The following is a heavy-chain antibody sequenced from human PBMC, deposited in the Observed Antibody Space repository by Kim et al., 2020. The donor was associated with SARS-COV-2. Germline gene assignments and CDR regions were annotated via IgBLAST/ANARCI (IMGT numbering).Heavy chain of an antibody. J-gene: IGHJ4*02. Sequence: GGSLRLSCAASGFTFSSYGMHWVRQAPGKGLEWVAVISYDGSNKYYADSVKGRFTISRDNSKNTLYLQMNSLRAEDTAVYYCAKSVIHSGSYYRYFDYWGQGTLVTVSS. CDR3: AKSVIHSGSYYRYFDY. CDR2: ISYDGSNK. V-gene: IGHV3-30*18. D-gene: IGHD3-10*01. CDR1: GFTFSSYG.